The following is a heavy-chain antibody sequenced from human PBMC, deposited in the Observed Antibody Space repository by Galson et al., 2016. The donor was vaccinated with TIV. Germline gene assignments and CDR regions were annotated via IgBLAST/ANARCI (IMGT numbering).Heavy chain of an antibody. Sequence: SVKVSCKASGYTFTSYGISWVRQAPGQGLEWMGWISTYNGNTNYAQKLQGRVSMTTDTSTSTAYMELRGLRSDDTAVYYCTGGQVVAAEIHYWGQGTLVTVSS. J-gene: IGHJ4*02. CDR2: ISTYNGNT. D-gene: IGHD2-15*01. V-gene: IGHV1-18*04. CDR3: TGGQVVAAEIHY. CDR1: GYTFTSYG.